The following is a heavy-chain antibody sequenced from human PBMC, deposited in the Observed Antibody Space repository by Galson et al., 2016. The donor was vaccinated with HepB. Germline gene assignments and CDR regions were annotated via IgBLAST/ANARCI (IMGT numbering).Heavy chain of an antibody. CDR3: ARERGYSGWSYFDY. V-gene: IGHV3-7*03. Sequence: SLRLSCAASAFTFRSFWMSWVRQAPGKGLEWVANIKQDGTEKYYMDSVKGRFTISRDNAKNSLYLQMNSLRADDTAVYYCARERGYSGWSYFDYWGQGTLVTVSS. D-gene: IGHD6-19*01. J-gene: IGHJ4*02. CDR2: IKQDGTEK. CDR1: AFTFRSFW.